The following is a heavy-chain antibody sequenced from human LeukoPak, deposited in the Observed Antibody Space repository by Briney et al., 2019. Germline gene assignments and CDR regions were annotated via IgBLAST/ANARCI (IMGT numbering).Heavy chain of an antibody. CDR3: AKTVVVSTPDNWFDP. D-gene: IGHD2-15*01. V-gene: IGHV1-2*02. Sequence: ASVKVSCKASGYTFTGYYMHWVRQAPGQGLEWMGWINPNSGGTNYAQKFQGRVTMTRDTSINTAYMELSRLRSDDTAVYYCAKTVVVSTPDNWFDPWGQGTLLSVSS. CDR1: GYTFTGYY. CDR2: INPNSGGT. J-gene: IGHJ5*02.